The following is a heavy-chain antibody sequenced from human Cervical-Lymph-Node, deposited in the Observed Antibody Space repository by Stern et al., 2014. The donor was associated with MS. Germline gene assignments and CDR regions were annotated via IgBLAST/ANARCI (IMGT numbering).Heavy chain of an antibody. V-gene: IGHV4-34*01. CDR2: INHSGIT. J-gene: IGHJ4*02. CDR3: ARVYDYYFDY. CDR1: GGSFSGYY. Sequence: QVQLQQWGAGLLKPSETLSLTCAVYGGSFSGYYWSWIRQPPGKGLEWIGEINHSGITNYNPSLKSRVTISVDTSKNQFSLKLSSVTAADTAVYYCARVYDYYFDYWGQGTLVTVSS. D-gene: IGHD5/OR15-5a*01.